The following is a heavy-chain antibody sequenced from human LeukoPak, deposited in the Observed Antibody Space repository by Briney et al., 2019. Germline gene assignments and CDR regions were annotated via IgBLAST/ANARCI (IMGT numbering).Heavy chain of an antibody. CDR2: FDPEDGET. J-gene: IGHJ3*02. CDR3: ATDGGPPYYDILTGYYPAAFDI. D-gene: IGHD3-9*01. V-gene: IGHV1-24*01. Sequence: ASVKVSCKVSGYTLTELSMHWVRQAPGKGLEWIGGFDPEDGETIYAQKFQGRVTMTEDTSTDTAYTELSSLRSEDTAVYYCATDGGPPYYDILTGYYPAAFDIWGQGTMVTVSS. CDR1: GYTLTELS.